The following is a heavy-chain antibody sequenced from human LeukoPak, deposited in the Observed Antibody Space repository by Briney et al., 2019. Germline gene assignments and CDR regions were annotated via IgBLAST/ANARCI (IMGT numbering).Heavy chain of an antibody. CDR1: GGTFSSYA. V-gene: IGHV1-69*04. D-gene: IGHD6-13*01. J-gene: IGHJ3*02. CDR3: ARESSSYAFDI. Sequence: GASVKVSCKASGGTFSSYAISWVRQAPGQGLEWMGRIIPILGIANYAQKFQGRVTITADKSTSTAYMELSSLRSEDTAVYYCARESSSYAFDIWGQGTMVTVSS. CDR2: IIPILGIA.